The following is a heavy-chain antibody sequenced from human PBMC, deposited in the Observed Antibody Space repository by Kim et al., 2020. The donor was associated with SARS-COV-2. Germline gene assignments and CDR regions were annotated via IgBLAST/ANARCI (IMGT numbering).Heavy chain of an antibody. CDR2: IYTSGST. J-gene: IGHJ6*03. D-gene: IGHD2-2*01. Sequence: SETLSLTCTVSGGSISSYYWSWIRQPAGKGLEWIGRIYTSGSTNYNPSLKSRVTMSVDTSKNQFSLKLSSVTAADTAVYYCARDSIVVVPAAITSYYYYYYMDVWGKGTTVTVSS. CDR3: ARDSIVVVPAAITSYYYYYYMDV. V-gene: IGHV4-4*07. CDR1: GGSISSYY.